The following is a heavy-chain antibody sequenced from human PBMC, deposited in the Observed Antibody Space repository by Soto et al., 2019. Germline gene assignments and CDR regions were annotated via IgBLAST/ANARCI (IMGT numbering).Heavy chain of an antibody. Sequence: VQLQESGPGLVKPSQTLSLICTVSGGSISSGAYYWTWIRQYPGKGLEWIGHILYTGSIYYNPSLKSRLPISEDTSNNQFSLQLNSVTAADTAVYYCARGRGTYGYGAFGMDVWGQGVTVSVS. D-gene: IGHD3-16*01. CDR2: ILYTGSI. CDR3: ARGRGTYGYGAFGMDV. J-gene: IGHJ6*02. CDR1: GGSISSGAYY. V-gene: IGHV4-31*03.